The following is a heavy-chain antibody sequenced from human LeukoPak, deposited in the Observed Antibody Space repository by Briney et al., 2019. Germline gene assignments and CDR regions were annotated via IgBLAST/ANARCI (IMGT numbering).Heavy chain of an antibody. Sequence: ASVKVFCKASGYTFTGYYMHWVRQAPGQGLEWMEWINPNSGGTNYAQKFQGRVTMTRDTSISTAYMELSRLRSDDTAVYYCARERITMIVVVKDAFDIWGQGTMVTVSS. V-gene: IGHV1-2*02. D-gene: IGHD3-22*01. CDR1: GYTFTGYY. CDR2: INPNSGGT. J-gene: IGHJ3*02. CDR3: ARERITMIVVVKDAFDI.